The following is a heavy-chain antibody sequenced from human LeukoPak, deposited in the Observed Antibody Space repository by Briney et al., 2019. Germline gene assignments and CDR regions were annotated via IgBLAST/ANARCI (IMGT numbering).Heavy chain of an antibody. Sequence: GGSLRLSCAASGFTFSGSAMHWVRQASGKGLEWVGRIRSKANSYASVYAASVKGRFTISRDDSKNTAYLQMNSLKTEDTAVYYCNSEYQLALDYWGQGTLVTVSS. CDR1: GFTFSGSA. J-gene: IGHJ4*02. V-gene: IGHV3-73*01. CDR2: IRSKANSYAS. D-gene: IGHD2-2*01. CDR3: NSEYQLALDY.